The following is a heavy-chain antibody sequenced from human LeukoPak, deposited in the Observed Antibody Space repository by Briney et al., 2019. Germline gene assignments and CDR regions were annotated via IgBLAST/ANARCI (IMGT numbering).Heavy chain of an antibody. V-gene: IGHV4-39*01. Sequence: SETLSLTCTVSGGSIINSNYYWAWIRQPPGKGLEWIANIYYSGDTYYNPSLKSRVTISVDTSKNQFSLRPSSVTAADTAVYYCARRESSGFFDYWGQGTLVTVSS. CDR2: IYYSGDT. CDR3: ARRESSGFFDY. D-gene: IGHD6-19*01. J-gene: IGHJ4*02. CDR1: GGSIINSNYY.